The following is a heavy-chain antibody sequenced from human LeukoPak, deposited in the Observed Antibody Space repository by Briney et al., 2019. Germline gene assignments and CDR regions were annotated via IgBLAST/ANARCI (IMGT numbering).Heavy chain of an antibody. Sequence: PSETLSLTCAVYGGSFSGYYWSWIRQPPGKGLEWIGEINHSGSTNYNPSLKSRVTISVDTSKNQFSLKLSSVTAADTAVYYCAREEAAASEYFQHWGQGTLVTVSS. CDR1: GGSFSGYY. J-gene: IGHJ1*01. CDR3: AREEAAASEYFQH. D-gene: IGHD6-13*01. V-gene: IGHV4-34*01. CDR2: INHSGST.